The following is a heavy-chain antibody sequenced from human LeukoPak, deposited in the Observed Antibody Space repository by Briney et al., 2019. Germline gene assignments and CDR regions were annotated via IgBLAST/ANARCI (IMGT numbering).Heavy chain of an antibody. CDR3: ARSDYDILTGYFDY. J-gene: IGHJ4*02. CDR1: GYTFTSYG. D-gene: IGHD3-9*01. CDR2: ISAYNGNT. Sequence: GASVKVSCKASGYTFTSYGIRWVRQAPGQGLEWMGWISAYNGNTNYAQKLQGRVTMTTDTSTSTAYMELRSLRSDDTAVYYCARSDYDILTGYFDYWGQGTLVTVSS. V-gene: IGHV1-18*04.